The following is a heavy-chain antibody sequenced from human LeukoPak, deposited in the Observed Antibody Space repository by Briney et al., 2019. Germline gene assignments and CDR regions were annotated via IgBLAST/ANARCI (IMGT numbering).Heavy chain of an antibody. D-gene: IGHD3-10*01. J-gene: IGHJ5*02. V-gene: IGHV3-30*02. Sequence: GESLKLSCTASGFSFSNSGMHWVRQAPGKGLEWVAFIRYDGTENYYADSVKGRFSISRDTSNNTLYLQLNSLRADDSAVYYCAQSFWVGDQNWFDPWGQGTLVTVSS. CDR3: AQSFWVGDQNWFDP. CDR1: GFSFSNSG. CDR2: IRYDGTEN.